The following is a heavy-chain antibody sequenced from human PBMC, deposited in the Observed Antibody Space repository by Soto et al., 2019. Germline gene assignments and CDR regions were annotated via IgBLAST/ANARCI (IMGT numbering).Heavy chain of an antibody. J-gene: IGHJ4*02. CDR2: MNPNSGNT. D-gene: IGHD3-22*01. Sequence: QVQLVQSGAEVKKPGASVKVSSKDSGYTFTSYDVNWVRQATGQGLEWMGWMNPNSGNTGYAQKFQGRVTMTRNTSISTAYMELSGLRSEDTAVYYCARELTMIVDNWGQGTLVAVSS. CDR3: ARELTMIVDN. V-gene: IGHV1-8*01. CDR1: GYTFTSYD.